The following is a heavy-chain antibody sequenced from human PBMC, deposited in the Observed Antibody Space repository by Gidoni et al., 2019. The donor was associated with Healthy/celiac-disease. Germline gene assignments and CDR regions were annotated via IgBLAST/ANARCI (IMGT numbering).Heavy chain of an antibody. V-gene: IGHV3-23*01. CDR2: ISGSGGST. J-gene: IGHJ4*02. D-gene: IGHD2-8*01. Sequence: EVQLLESGGGLVQPGGSLRLSWAASGFTFSSYAMSWVRQAPGKGLEWVSAISGSGGSTYYADSVKGRFTISRDNSKNTLYLQMNSLRAEDTAVYYCAKDLDCTNGVCHDYWGQGTLVTVSS. CDR3: AKDLDCTNGVCHDY. CDR1: GFTFSSYA.